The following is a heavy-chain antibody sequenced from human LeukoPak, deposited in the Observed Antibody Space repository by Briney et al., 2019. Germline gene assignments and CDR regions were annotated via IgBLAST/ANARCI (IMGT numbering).Heavy chain of an antibody. CDR2: ISSSGSTI. V-gene: IGHV3-48*04. J-gene: IGHJ4*02. Sequence: GGSLRLSCAASGFTFSSYWMSWVRQAPGKGLEWVSYISSSGSTIYYADSVKGRFTISRDNAKNSLYLQMNSLRAEDTAVYYCARDSGYSYGSFDYWGQGTLVTVSS. CDR3: ARDSGYSYGSFDY. D-gene: IGHD5-18*01. CDR1: GFTFSSYW.